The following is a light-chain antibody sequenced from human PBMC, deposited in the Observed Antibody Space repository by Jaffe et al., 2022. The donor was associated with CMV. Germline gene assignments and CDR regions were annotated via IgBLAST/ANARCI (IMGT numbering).Light chain of an antibody. J-gene: IGLJ3*02. V-gene: IGLV2-23*02. Sequence: QSALTQPASVSASPGQSITISCTGSNSDVGSYNLISWYQQHPGKVPKLMIYEVDKRPSGVSDRFSGSKSGNTASLTISGLQAEDEADYYCCSYAGSSTLMFGGGTKLTVL. CDR3: CSYAGSSTLM. CDR1: NSDVGSYNL. CDR2: EVD.